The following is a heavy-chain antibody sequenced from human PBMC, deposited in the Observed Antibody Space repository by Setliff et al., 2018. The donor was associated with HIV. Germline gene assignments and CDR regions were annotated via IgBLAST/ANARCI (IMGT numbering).Heavy chain of an antibody. D-gene: IGHD3-16*01. Sequence: TLSLTCAVSGGSVNDGGHSWNWIRQAPGKGPEWIGYISYTGTTYYNPSLKSRVTISVDRSNNHFSLKLSSVTAADTAVYYCARGGGTGSFDYWGQGTLVTVSS. CDR2: ISYTGTT. CDR3: ARGGGTGSFDY. V-gene: IGHV4-30-2*01. J-gene: IGHJ4*02. CDR1: GGSVNDGGHS.